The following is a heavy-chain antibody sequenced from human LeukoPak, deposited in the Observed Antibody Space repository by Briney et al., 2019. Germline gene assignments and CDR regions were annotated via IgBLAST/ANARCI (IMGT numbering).Heavy chain of an antibody. D-gene: IGHD1-7*01. Sequence: GGSLRLSCAASGFTFSSYWLSWFPRAPGKGRRGWPNKKKEEMEKYYVDSVKGRFTISRDNAKNSLYLQMNSLRAEDTAVYYCARIRLNWNYPLYYYYYYGMDVWGQGTTVTVSS. V-gene: IGHV3-7*01. CDR1: GFTFSSYW. CDR3: ARIRLNWNYPLYYYYYYGMDV. J-gene: IGHJ6*02. CDR2: KKKEEMEK.